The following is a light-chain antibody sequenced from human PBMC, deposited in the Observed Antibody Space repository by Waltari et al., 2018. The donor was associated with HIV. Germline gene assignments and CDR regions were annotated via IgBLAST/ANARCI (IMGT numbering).Light chain of an antibody. V-gene: IGLV1-47*01. CDR2: RNN. CDR3: ASWDARLSGWV. CDR1: SSNFGRNY. J-gene: IGLJ3*02. Sequence: QSVLTQPPSASGTPGQRVTISCSGSSSNFGRNYVPWYQQLPGTAPKLLIYRNNQRPSGVPDRFSASKSGTSASLAISGLRSDDEADYYCASWDARLSGWVFGGGTKLTVL.